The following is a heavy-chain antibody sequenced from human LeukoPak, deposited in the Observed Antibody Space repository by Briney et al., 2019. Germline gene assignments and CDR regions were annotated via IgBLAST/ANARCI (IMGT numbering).Heavy chain of an antibody. J-gene: IGHJ4*02. CDR3: AKTSDQLLYSKFDF. D-gene: IGHD2-2*02. Sequence: GESLRLSCATSGFTFSLYGMHWVRQAPGKGLEWVAFIQYDGSFKFYADSVQGRFSISRDNSKNTLFLQMNSLRADDTAVYYCAKTSDQLLYSKFDFWGQGTLVTVSS. CDR2: IQYDGSFK. V-gene: IGHV3-30*02. CDR1: GFTFSLYG.